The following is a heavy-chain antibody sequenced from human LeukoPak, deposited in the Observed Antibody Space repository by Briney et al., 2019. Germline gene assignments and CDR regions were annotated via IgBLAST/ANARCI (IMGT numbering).Heavy chain of an antibody. CDR3: AKNYYDSSGYYYGGYYYMDV. V-gene: IGHV3-23*01. Sequence: GGSLRLSCAVSGFSVSNNYMNWVRQAPGKGLDWVSAISGSGGSTYYADSVKGRFTISRDNSKNTLYLQMNSLRAEDTAVYYCAKNYYDSSGYYYGGYYYMDVWGKGTTVTISS. D-gene: IGHD3-22*01. CDR1: GFSVSNNY. J-gene: IGHJ6*03. CDR2: ISGSGGST.